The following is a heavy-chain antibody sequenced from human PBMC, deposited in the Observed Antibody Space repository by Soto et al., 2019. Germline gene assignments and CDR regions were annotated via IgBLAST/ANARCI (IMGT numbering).Heavy chain of an antibody. Sequence: ASVKVSCKASGYTFTSYAMHWVRQAPGQRLEWMGWINAGNGNTKYSQKFQGRVTITRDTSASTAYMELSSLRSEDTAVYYCARRMATIAYYYYGMDVWGQGTTVTVSS. V-gene: IGHV1-3*01. D-gene: IGHD5-12*01. CDR3: ARRMATIAYYYYGMDV. CDR2: INAGNGNT. J-gene: IGHJ6*02. CDR1: GYTFTSYA.